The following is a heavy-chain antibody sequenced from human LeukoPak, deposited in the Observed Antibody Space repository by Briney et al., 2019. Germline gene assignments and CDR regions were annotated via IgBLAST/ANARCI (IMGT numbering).Heavy chain of an antibody. CDR2: ISSSGSTI. Sequence: PGGSLRLSCAASGFTFSTYEMKCVRQAPGKGLEWVSYISSSGSTIYYADSVKGRFTISRDNAKNSLYLQMNSLRAEDTAVYYCARGPLHVVVPAATWFDPWGQGILVTVSS. D-gene: IGHD2-2*01. V-gene: IGHV3-48*03. CDR3: ARGPLHVVVPAATWFDP. J-gene: IGHJ5*02. CDR1: GFTFSTYE.